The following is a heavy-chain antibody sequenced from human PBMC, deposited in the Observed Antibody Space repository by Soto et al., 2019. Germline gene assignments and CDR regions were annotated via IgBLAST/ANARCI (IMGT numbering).Heavy chain of an antibody. D-gene: IGHD3-10*01. CDR2: IYWDDDE. CDR1: GFSLNTDGEG. J-gene: IGHJ4*02. CDR3: AHSRNLITEDAQVGDFDY. V-gene: IGHV2-5*02. Sequence: QITSKESGPTQVKPTQTLTLTCSFSGFSLNTDGEGVGWVRQPPGEALKWLALIYWDDDERYSPSLKTRLTITKDPSKNQVVLIMTNMDPVDTATYYCAHSRNLITEDAQVGDFDYWGQGTLVTVSS.